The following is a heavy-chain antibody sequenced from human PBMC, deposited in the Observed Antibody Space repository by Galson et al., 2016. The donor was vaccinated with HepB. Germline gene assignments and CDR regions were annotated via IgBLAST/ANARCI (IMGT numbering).Heavy chain of an antibody. CDR1: GGSISSGPYY. CDR2: IYNSGIT. J-gene: IGHJ3*02. CDR3: ARVSRIIMVRDAFDT. Sequence: TLSLTCTVSGGSISSGPYYWSWIRQHPGKGLEWIGNIYNSGITYYNPSLKSRVSISVDTSKNQFSLKLSSVTAADTAVYHCARVSRIIMVRDAFDTWGQGTMVTVSA. D-gene: IGHD3-10*01. V-gene: IGHV4-31*03.